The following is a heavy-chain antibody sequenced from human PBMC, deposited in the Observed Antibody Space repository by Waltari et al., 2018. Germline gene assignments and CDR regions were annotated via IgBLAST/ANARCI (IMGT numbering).Heavy chain of an antibody. CDR2: IWYDGSNK. CDR1: GFTFSSYG. CDR3: ARGDSVVITSGAFDI. D-gene: IGHD3-22*01. Sequence: QVQLVESGGGVVQPGRSLRLSCAASGFTFSSYGMHWVRQARGKGLEWVAVIWYDGSNKYYADSVKGRFTISRDNSKNTLYLQMNSLRAEDTAVYYCARGDSVVITSGAFDIWGQGTMVTVSS. J-gene: IGHJ3*02. V-gene: IGHV3-33*01.